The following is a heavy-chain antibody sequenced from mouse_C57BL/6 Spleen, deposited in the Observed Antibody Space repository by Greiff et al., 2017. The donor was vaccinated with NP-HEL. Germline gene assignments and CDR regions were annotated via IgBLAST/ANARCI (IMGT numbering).Heavy chain of an antibody. Sequence: EVQLVESGGGLVKPGGSLKLSCAASGFTFSDYGMHWVRQAPEKGLEWVAYISSGSSTIYYADTVKGRFTISRVNAKNTLFLQMTSLRSEDTAMYYCARRTYYYGSSYYYAMDYWGQGTSVTVSS. V-gene: IGHV5-17*01. D-gene: IGHD1-1*01. CDR3: ARRTYYYGSSYYYAMDY. CDR2: ISSGSSTI. J-gene: IGHJ4*01. CDR1: GFTFSDYG.